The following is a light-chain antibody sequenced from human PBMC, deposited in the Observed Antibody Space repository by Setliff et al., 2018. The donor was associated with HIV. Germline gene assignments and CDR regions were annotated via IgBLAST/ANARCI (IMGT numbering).Light chain of an antibody. CDR2: DVT. CDR1: SSDVGEYDY. Sequence: QSALTQPASVSGSPGHSIPISCPGTSSDVGEYDYVSCYQQHPGKAPKLIIYDVTYRPSGVSNRFSGSKSGNTASLTISGLQAEDEADYYCSSHRDTNTLEVFGTGTKGTV. J-gene: IGLJ1*01. CDR3: SSHRDTNTLEV. V-gene: IGLV2-14*03.